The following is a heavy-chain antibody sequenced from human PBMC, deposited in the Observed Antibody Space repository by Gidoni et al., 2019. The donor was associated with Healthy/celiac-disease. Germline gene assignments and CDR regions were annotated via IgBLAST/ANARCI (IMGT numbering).Heavy chain of an antibody. CDR3: ARSYGSGFSPHHMDV. D-gene: IGHD3-10*01. V-gene: IGHV3-21*01. J-gene: IGHJ6*02. CDR2: ISSSSSYI. CDR1: GFTFSSYS. Sequence: EVQLVESGGGLVKPGGSLRLSCAASGFTFSSYSMNWVRQAPGKGLEWVSSISSSSSYIYYADSVKGRFTISRDNAKNSLYLQMNSLRAEDTAVYYCARSYGSGFSPHHMDVWGQGTTVTVSS.